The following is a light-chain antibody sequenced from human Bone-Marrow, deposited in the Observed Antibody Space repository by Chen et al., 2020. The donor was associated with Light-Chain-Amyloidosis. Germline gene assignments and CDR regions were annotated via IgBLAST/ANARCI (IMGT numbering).Light chain of an antibody. Sequence: QYALTQPASVSGSPGQAISLSSTGTSSDVGGDNHVSWYQQHPDKAPKLMIDEVTNRPSWVPDRFSGSKSDNTASLTISGLQTEDEADYFCSSYTITNTLVFGSGTRVTVL. V-gene: IGLV2-14*01. CDR3: SSYTITNTLV. CDR1: SSDVGGDNH. CDR2: EVT. J-gene: IGLJ1*01.